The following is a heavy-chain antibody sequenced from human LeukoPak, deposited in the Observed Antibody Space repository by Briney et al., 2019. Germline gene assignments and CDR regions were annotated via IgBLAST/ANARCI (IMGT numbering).Heavy chain of an antibody. Sequence: PSETLSLTCTVSGGSISSYYWSWIRQPPGKGLEWIGYIYYSGSTNYNPSLKSRVTISVDTSKNQFSLKLSSVTAADTAVYYCAGAGQNSSIWYYFDYWGQGTLVTVSS. CDR3: AGAGQNSSIWYYFDY. CDR1: GGSISSYY. CDR2: IYYSGST. D-gene: IGHD6-13*01. J-gene: IGHJ4*02. V-gene: IGHV4-59*01.